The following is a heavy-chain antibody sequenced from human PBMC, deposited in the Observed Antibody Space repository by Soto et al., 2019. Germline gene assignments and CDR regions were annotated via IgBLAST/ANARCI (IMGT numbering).Heavy chain of an antibody. CDR3: AALPRYCSGGRCYSPLDF. CDR1: RGTFNNYA. Sequence: QVQLVQSGAEVKKPGSSVKVSCRPSRGTFNNYAISWVRQAPGQGLEWMGGIIPISGITTYAQKFQGRVTVTADEATITAYLELSSLRSEDTAVYYCAALPRYCSGGRCYSPLDFWGQGTLVTVSS. V-gene: IGHV1-69*01. D-gene: IGHD2-15*01. J-gene: IGHJ4*02. CDR2: IIPISGIT.